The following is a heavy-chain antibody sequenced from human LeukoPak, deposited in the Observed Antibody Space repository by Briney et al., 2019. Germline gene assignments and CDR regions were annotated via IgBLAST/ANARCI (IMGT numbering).Heavy chain of an antibody. D-gene: IGHD3-3*01. J-gene: IGHJ4*02. V-gene: IGHV4-61*02. CDR3: AREDRYYDFWSGYYKSANFDY. CDR1: GGSISSGSYY. CDR2: IYTSGST. Sequence: SQTLSLTCTVSGGSISSGSYYWSWIRQPPGKGLEWIGRIYTSGSTNYNPSLKSRVTISVDTSKNQFSLKLSSVTAADTAVYYCAREDRYYDFWSGYYKSANFDYWGQGTLVTVSS.